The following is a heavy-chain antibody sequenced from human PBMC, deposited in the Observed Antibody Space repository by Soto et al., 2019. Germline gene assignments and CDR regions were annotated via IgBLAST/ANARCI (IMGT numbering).Heavy chain of an antibody. CDR3: ASSLEEGTNYYYYYMDV. CDR2: ISGSGGST. Sequence: GGSLRLSCAASGFTFSSYAMSWVRQAPGKGLEWVSAISGSGGSTYYADSVKGRFTISRDNSKNTLYLQMNSLRAEDTAVYYCASSLEEGTNYYYYYMDVWGKGTTVTVSS. D-gene: IGHD1-1*01. J-gene: IGHJ6*03. CDR1: GFTFSSYA. V-gene: IGHV3-23*01.